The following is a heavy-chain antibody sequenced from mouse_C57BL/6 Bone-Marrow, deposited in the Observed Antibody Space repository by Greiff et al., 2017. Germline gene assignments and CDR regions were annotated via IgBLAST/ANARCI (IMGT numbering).Heavy chain of an antibody. CDR2: IYPSDSET. D-gene: IGHD1-1*02. Sequence: QVQLKQPGAELVRPGSSVKLSCKASGYTFTSYWMDWVKQRPGQGLEWIGNIYPSDSETHYNQKFKDKATLTVDKSSSTAYMQLSSLTSEDSAVYYCARLLGGVYWGQGTTLTVSS. J-gene: IGHJ2*01. CDR1: GYTFTSYW. V-gene: IGHV1-61*01. CDR3: ARLLGGVY.